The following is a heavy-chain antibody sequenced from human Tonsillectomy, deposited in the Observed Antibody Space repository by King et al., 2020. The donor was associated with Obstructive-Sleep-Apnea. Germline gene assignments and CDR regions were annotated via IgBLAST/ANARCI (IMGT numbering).Heavy chain of an antibody. V-gene: IGHV3-33*01. CDR2: IWYDGSNK. J-gene: IGHJ6*02. Sequence: QLVQSGGGVVQPGRSLRLSCAASGFTFNSFGMDWVRQAPGKGLEWVAFIWYDGSNKYYADSVKGRFIISRDNSKNTLYLQMNSLRAEDTAVYYCARDSPLRTGNYYGMDVWGQGTTVTVSS. D-gene: IGHD3/OR15-3a*01. CDR1: GFTFNSFG. CDR3: ARDSPLRTGNYYGMDV.